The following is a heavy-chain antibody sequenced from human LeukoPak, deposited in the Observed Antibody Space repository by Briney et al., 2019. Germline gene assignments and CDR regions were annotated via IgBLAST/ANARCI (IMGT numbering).Heavy chain of an antibody. Sequence: APVKVSCKASGYLFIGYYMHWVRQAPGQGLEWMGWINPNSGGTNYAQKFQGRVTMTRDTSISTAYMELSRLRSDDTAVYYCARVGLPDDYYGMDVWGQGTTVTVSS. CDR1: GYLFIGYY. V-gene: IGHV1-2*02. CDR2: INPNSGGT. J-gene: IGHJ6*02. D-gene: IGHD2-21*02. CDR3: ARVGLPDDYYGMDV.